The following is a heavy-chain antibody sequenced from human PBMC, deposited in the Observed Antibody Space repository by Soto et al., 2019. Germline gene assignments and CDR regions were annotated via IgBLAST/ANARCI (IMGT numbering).Heavy chain of an antibody. D-gene: IGHD6-19*01. CDR1: GFTISSYW. J-gene: IGHJ4*02. V-gene: IGHV3-74*01. Sequence: EVQLVESGGGLVQPGESLRLSCVVSGFTISSYWMHWVGKPPGKGLGWVSRINGDGSSTNYAASVKGRFTISRDNAKNTLYLQMNTLRAEDTAVYYCAIAVAGPTAIAYWGQGNQVTVSS. CDR2: INGDGSST. CDR3: AIAVAGPTAIAY.